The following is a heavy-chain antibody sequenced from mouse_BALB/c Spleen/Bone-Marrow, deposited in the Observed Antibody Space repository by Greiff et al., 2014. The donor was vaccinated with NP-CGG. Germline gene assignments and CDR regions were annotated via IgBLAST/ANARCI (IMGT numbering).Heavy chain of an antibody. J-gene: IGHJ2*01. CDR3: ARDYLYYFDY. CDR2: IRNKANGYTT. D-gene: IGHD2-1*01. CDR1: GFTFTDHY. V-gene: IGHV7-3*02. Sequence: VQLKESGGGLVQPGGFLRLSCATSGFTFTDHYMSWVRQPPGQALEWLGFIRNKANGYTTDYSASVKGRFTISRDNSQSIVYLQMNTLRAEDSATYYCARDYLYYFDYWGQGTTLTVSS.